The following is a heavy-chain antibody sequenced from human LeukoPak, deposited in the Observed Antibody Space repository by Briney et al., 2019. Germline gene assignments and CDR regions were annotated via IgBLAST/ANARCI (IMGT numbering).Heavy chain of an antibody. CDR3: ARHGNYYDTSQSDP. J-gene: IGHJ5*02. CDR2: VYHSGST. D-gene: IGHD3-22*01. Sequence: PSETLSLTCAVSGYSISSGYYWGWIRQPPGKGLEWIGSVYHSGSTYYNPSLKGRVTISVDTSKNQFSLKLSSVTAADTAVYYCARHGNYYDTSQSDPWGQGTLVTVSS. V-gene: IGHV4-38-2*01. CDR1: GYSISSGYY.